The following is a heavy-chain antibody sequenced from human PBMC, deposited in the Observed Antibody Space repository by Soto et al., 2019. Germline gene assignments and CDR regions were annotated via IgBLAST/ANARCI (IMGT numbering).Heavy chain of an antibody. J-gene: IGHJ6*02. CDR3: AKDRLFAEYSSSHIGDGMDV. V-gene: IGHV3-30*18. Sequence: QVQLVESGGGVVQPGRSLRLSCAASGFTFSSYGMHWVRQAPGKGLEWVAVISYDGSNKYYADSVKGRFTISRDNSKITLYLHMISRRAEDTAVNYCAKDRLFAEYSSSHIGDGMDVWGQRTTDTESS. CDR2: ISYDGSNK. CDR1: GFTFSSYG. D-gene: IGHD6-6*01.